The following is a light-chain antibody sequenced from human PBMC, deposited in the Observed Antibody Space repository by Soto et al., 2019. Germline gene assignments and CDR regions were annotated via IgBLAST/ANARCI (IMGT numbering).Light chain of an antibody. CDR2: GNA. CDR1: SFNIGADCD. V-gene: IGLV1-40*01. Sequence: QSVLTQPPSMSGAPGQTVTISCTGSSFNIGADCDVHWYQQLPGRVPKLLIYGNANRPSGVPDRFSGSTSGTSASLAITGLQAEDEADYYCQSYDSSLSGCVFGTGTKVTVL. J-gene: IGLJ1*01. CDR3: QSYDSSLSGCV.